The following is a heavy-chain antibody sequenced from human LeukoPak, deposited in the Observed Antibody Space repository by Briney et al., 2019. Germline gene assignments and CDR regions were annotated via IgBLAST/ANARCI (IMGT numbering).Heavy chain of an antibody. D-gene: IGHD1-26*01. Sequence: ASVNVSCKASGYTFTTYDINWVRQAPGQGREWVAWMNPNSRGTVYAQNFQGRVTLARDTSIATAYMELNSLTSEDTAVYYCARVQWELSSGAFDIWGQGTMVTVSS. CDR2: MNPNSRGT. CDR3: ARVQWELSSGAFDI. CDR1: GYTFTTYD. J-gene: IGHJ3*02. V-gene: IGHV1-8*01.